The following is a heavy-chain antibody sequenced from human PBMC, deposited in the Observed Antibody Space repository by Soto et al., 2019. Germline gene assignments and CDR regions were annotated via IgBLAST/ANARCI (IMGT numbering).Heavy chain of an antibody. J-gene: IGHJ6*02. CDR1: GYTFTSCA. CDR3: AREAVRGVRYGMDV. CDR2: INIGNGNT. V-gene: IGHV1-3*05. D-gene: IGHD3-10*01. Sequence: QVQLVQSGAEEKKPGASVKVSCKAAGYTFTSCAMHWVRQAPGQRLEWMGWINIGNGNTRYSQNFQGRVTITRDTSASTAYMDLSSLKSEDTAVYYCAREAVRGVRYGMDVWGQGTTVTVSS.